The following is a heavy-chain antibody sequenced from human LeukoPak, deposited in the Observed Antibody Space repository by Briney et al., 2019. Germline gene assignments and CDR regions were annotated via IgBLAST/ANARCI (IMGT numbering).Heavy chain of an antibody. CDR2: IYTSGST. CDR1: GGSISSYY. D-gene: IGHD4-17*01. V-gene: IGHV4-4*07. Sequence: SETLSLTCTVSGGSISSYYWSWIRQPAGKGLEWIGRIYTSGSTNYNPSLKSRVTISVDTSKNQFSLKLSSVTAADTAVYYCARGRLRSLGFDPWDQGTLVTVSS. J-gene: IGHJ5*02. CDR3: ARGRLRSLGFDP.